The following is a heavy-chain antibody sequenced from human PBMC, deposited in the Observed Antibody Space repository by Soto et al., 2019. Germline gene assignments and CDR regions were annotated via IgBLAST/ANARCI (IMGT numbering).Heavy chain of an antibody. J-gene: IGHJ6*04. CDR3: ARAAPLFYYYYYGMDV. Sequence: ASVKVSCKASGYTFTGYYMHWVRQAPGQGLEWMGWINPNSGGTNYAQKFQGWVTMTRDTSISTAYMELSRLRSDDTAVYYCARAAPLFYYYYYGMDVWGKGTTVTVST. CDR1: GYTFTGYY. D-gene: IGHD2-21*01. V-gene: IGHV1-2*04. CDR2: INPNSGGT.